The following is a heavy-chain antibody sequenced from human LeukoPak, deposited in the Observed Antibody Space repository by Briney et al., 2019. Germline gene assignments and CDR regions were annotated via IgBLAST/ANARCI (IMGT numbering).Heavy chain of an antibody. Sequence: GGSLRLSCAASGFTFSGYSMNWVRQAPGKGLEWVSSISSSSSYIYYADSAKGRFTISRDNAKNSLYLQMNSLRAEDTAVYYCARGKVGELDYWGQGTLVTVSS. CDR2: ISSSSSYI. V-gene: IGHV3-21*01. CDR1: GFTFSGYS. J-gene: IGHJ4*02. CDR3: ARGKVGELDY. D-gene: IGHD3-10*01.